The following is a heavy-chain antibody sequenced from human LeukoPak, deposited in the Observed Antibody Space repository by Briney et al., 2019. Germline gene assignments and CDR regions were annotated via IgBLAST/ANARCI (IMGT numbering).Heavy chain of an antibody. J-gene: IGHJ3*02. CDR3: AITEKYYDILTGPRDAFDI. Sequence: GASVKVSCKASGYTFTSYDINWVRQATGQGLEWMGWMNPNSGNTGYAQKFQGRVTMTRNTSISTAYMELSSLRSDDTAVYYCAITEKYYDILTGPRDAFDIWGQGTMVTVSS. CDR2: MNPNSGNT. CDR1: GYTFTSYD. D-gene: IGHD3-9*01. V-gene: IGHV1-8*01.